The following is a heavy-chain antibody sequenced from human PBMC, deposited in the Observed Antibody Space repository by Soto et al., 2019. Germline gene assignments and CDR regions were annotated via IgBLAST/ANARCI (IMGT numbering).Heavy chain of an antibody. Sequence: GGSLRLSCAASGFTFSNYAIQWVRQAPGKGLEWVAVISYDGSSKYYADSVKGRFTISRDNSKNTLYLQMNSLRAEDTAVYYCARDSGSIYYYFYYAMDVWGPGTTVTVSS. J-gene: IGHJ6*02. CDR3: ARDSGSIYYYFYYAMDV. CDR2: ISYDGSSK. V-gene: IGHV3-30-3*01. CDR1: GFTFSNYA. D-gene: IGHD3-10*01.